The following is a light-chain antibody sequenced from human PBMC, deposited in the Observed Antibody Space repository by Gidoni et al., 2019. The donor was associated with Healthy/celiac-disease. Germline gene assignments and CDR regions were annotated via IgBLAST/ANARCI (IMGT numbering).Light chain of an antibody. Sequence: QSVLTQPPPASGTPGQRVTISCSGSSSNIGSHIVNWYQHLPGTAPKLLIYSTYQRPSGVPDRFSGSQSGTSASLAISGLQSVDEADYYCAAWDDSLNAVLFGGGTKLTVL. V-gene: IGLV1-44*01. CDR2: STY. CDR3: AAWDDSLNAVL. J-gene: IGLJ2*01. CDR1: SSNIGSHI.